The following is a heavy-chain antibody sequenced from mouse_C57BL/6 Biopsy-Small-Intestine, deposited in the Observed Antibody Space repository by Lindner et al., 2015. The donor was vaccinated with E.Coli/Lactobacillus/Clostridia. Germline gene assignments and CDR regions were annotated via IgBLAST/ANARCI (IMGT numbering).Heavy chain of an antibody. CDR1: GYAFSSYW. Sequence: SGAELVKPGASVKISCKASGYAFSSYWMNWVKQRPGKGLEWIGQIYPGDGDTNYNGKFKGKATLTADKSSSTAYMQLSSLTSEDSAVYFCARSPRSSYYFDYWGQGTTLTVSS. J-gene: IGHJ2*01. V-gene: IGHV1-80*01. CDR2: IYPGDGDT. D-gene: IGHD6-1*01. CDR3: ARSPRSSYYFDY.